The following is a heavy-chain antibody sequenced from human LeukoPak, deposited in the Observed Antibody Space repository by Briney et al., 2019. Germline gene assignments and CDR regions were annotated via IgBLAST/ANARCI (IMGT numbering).Heavy chain of an antibody. CDR1: GGTFSSFA. V-gene: IGHV1-69*13. J-gene: IGHJ4*02. CDR2: INPIFGTA. CDR3: ARDESPGLLSAPS. Sequence: SVKVSCKASGGTFSSFAISWVRQAPGQGLEWMGGINPIFGTANYAQKFQGRVTITADESTSTAYMELSSLRSEDTAVYYCARDESPGLLSAPSWGQGTLVTVSS. D-gene: IGHD1-26*01.